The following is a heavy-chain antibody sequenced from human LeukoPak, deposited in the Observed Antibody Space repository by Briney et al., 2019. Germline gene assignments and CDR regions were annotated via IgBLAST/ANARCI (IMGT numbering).Heavy chain of an antibody. J-gene: IGHJ4*02. D-gene: IGHD3-3*01. Sequence: ASEKVSCKASGYTFNSSYMHWVRQAPGQGLEWMGIINPSGGSTSYAQKFQGRVTMTRDTSTSTVYMELSSLRSEDTAVYYCARADQIYDFWSGSSHSFDYWGQGTLVTVSS. CDR2: INPSGGST. V-gene: IGHV1-46*02. CDR1: GYTFNSSY. CDR3: ARADQIYDFWSGSSHSFDY.